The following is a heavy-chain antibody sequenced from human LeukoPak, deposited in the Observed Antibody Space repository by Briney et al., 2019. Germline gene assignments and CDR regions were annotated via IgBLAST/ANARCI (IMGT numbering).Heavy chain of an antibody. Sequence: PGGSLRLSCAASGFTFSNYAMTWVRQAPGKGLEWVSTISGHGDVTFYADSVKGRFTISRDNSKNTAFLRMNSLRVEDTAVFYCAKGGHQSHFDYWGQGTLVTVSS. V-gene: IGHV3-23*01. CDR1: GFTFSNYA. D-gene: IGHD2-2*01. J-gene: IGHJ4*02. CDR3: AKGGHQSHFDY. CDR2: ISGHGDVT.